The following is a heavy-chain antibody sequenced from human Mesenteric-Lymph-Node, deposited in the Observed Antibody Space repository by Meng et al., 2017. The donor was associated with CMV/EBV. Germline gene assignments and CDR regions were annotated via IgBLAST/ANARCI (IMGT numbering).Heavy chain of an antibody. CDR3: ARDQSMAASGREDY. CDR2: INPNSGDT. CDR1: GYTFTDYY. D-gene: IGHD6-13*01. Sequence: ASGYTFTDYYMHWVRQAPGPGLDWMGRINPNSGDTDYAQKFQGRVTMTRDTSISTAYMELSSLRSDDTAVYYCARDQSMAASGREDYWGQGTLVTVSS. V-gene: IGHV1-2*06. J-gene: IGHJ4*02.